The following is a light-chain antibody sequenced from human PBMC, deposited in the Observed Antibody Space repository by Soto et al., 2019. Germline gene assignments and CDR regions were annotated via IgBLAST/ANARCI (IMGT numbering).Light chain of an antibody. CDR1: QGISSY. Sequence: AIRMTPSPSSLSASTGDRVTITCRASQGISSYLNWYQPKTGKAPKLLVYAASSLQSGVPSRFSGSGSGIDFTLTISSLQPDDFATYYCHQYNSYSFGQGTKVDIK. CDR3: HQYNSYS. J-gene: IGKJ1*01. CDR2: AAS. V-gene: IGKV1-8*01.